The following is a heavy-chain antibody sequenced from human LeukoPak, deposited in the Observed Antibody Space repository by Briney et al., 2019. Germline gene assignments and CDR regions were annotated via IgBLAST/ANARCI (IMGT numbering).Heavy chain of an antibody. J-gene: IGHJ5*02. Sequence: SETLSLTCTVSGGSISSGGYYWSWIRQHPGKGLEWIGYIYYSGSTYYNPSLKSRVTISVDTSKNQFSLKLSSVTAADTAVYYCARESEKEYSSSWYVWFDPWGQGTLVTVSS. CDR2: IYYSGST. V-gene: IGHV4-31*03. D-gene: IGHD6-13*01. CDR1: GGSISSGGYY. CDR3: ARESEKEYSSSWYVWFDP.